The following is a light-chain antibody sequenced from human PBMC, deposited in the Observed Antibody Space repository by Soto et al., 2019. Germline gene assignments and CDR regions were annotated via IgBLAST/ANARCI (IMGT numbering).Light chain of an antibody. J-gene: IGKJ1*01. CDR1: QSVSNNY. CDR3: QHYGTSPRT. CDR2: DAS. V-gene: IGKV3-20*01. Sequence: EIVLTQSPGTLSLSPGERATLSCRASQSVSNNYLAWYQHKPGQAPRLPIYDASSRATGIPDRFSGSGSGTDFTLTIGRLEPEDFAVYYCQHYGTSPRTFGQGTKVDIK.